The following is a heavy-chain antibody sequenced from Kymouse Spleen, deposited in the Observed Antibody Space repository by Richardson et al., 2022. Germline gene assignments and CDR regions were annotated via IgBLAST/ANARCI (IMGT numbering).Heavy chain of an antibody. J-gene: IGHJ4*02. V-gene: IGHV3-9*01. Sequence: EVQLVESGGGLVQPGRSLRLSCAASGFTFDDYAMHWVRQAPGKGLEWVSGISWNSGSIGYADSVKGRFTISRDNAKNSLYLQMNSLRAEDTALYYCAKDMGNYYGSGSSFDYWGQGTLVTVSS. CDR1: GFTFDDYA. D-gene: IGHD3-10*01. CDR3: AKDMGNYYGSGSSFDY. CDR2: ISWNSGSI.